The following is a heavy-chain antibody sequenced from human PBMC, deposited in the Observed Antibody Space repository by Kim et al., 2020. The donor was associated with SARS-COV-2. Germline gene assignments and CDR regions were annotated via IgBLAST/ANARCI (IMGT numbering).Heavy chain of an antibody. CDR3: ARGRYSSSWYGIRSWFDP. J-gene: IGHJ5*02. CDR1: GGSFSGYY. CDR2: INHSGST. Sequence: SETLSLTCAVYGGSFSGYYWSWIRQPPGKGLEWIGEINHSGSTNYNPSLNSRVTISVDTSKNQFSLKLSSVTAADTAVYYCARGRYSSSWYGIRSWFDP. D-gene: IGHD6-13*01. V-gene: IGHV4-34*01.